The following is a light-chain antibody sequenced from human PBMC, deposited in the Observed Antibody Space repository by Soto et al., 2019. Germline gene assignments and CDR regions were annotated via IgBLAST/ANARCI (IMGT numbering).Light chain of an antibody. Sequence: DIVMTQSPDSLAVSLGERATINCKSSQSVLYSPNNKNYLAWYQQKPGQPPKLLVYWPSTRQSGVPDRFSGSGSGTDLTLTISDLQADDQAVYYCQQYPSALQTFGQGTKVEIK. J-gene: IGKJ1*01. CDR3: QQYPSALQT. CDR2: WPS. CDR1: QSVLYSPNNKNY. V-gene: IGKV4-1*01.